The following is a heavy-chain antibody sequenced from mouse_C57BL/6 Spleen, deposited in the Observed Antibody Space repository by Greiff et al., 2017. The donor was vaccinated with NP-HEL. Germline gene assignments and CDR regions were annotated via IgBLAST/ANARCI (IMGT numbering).Heavy chain of an antibody. V-gene: IGHV1-15*01. CDR1: GYTFTDYE. J-gene: IGHJ3*01. CDR2: IDPETGGT. CDR3: TTYGSSYRMAY. Sequence: VQLQQSGAELVRPGASVTLSCKASGYTFTDYEMHWVKQTPVHGLEWIGAIDPETGGTAYNQKFKGKAILTADKSSSTAYMELRSLTSEDSAVYYCTTYGSSYRMAYWGQGTLVTVSA. D-gene: IGHD1-1*01.